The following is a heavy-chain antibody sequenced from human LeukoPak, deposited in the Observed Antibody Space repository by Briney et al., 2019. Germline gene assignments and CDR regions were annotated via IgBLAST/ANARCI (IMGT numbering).Heavy chain of an antibody. V-gene: IGHV5-51*01. Sequence: GESLKISCKGSGYSFTSYWIGWVRQMPGKGLEWMGIIYPGDSDTRYSPSFQGQVTISADKSISAAYLQWSSLKASDTAMYYCARRGSGWYGYYYYGMDVWGQGTTVTVSS. CDR1: GYSFTSYW. D-gene: IGHD6-19*01. CDR3: ARRGSGWYGYYYYGMDV. J-gene: IGHJ6*02. CDR2: IYPGDSDT.